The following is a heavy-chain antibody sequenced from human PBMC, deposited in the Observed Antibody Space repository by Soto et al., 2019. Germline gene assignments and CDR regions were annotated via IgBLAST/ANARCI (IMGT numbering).Heavy chain of an antibody. CDR2: IYHSGST. V-gene: IGHV4-30-2*01. D-gene: IGHD2-2*01. CDR1: GGSISSGGYS. Sequence: QLQLQESGSGLVKPSQTLSLTCAVSGGSISSGGYSWSWIRQPPGKGLEWIGYIYHSGSTYYNPSLQSRVTISVDRAKNQFSLKLSSVTAADTAVYYCARELGYCISTSCLGGAFDIWGQGTMVTVSS. J-gene: IGHJ3*02. CDR3: ARELGYCISTSCLGGAFDI.